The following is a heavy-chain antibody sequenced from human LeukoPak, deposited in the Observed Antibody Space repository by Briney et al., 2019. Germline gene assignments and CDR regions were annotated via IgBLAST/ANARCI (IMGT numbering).Heavy chain of an antibody. D-gene: IGHD4-23*01. CDR3: AKDGTHAVVTQVTLDY. J-gene: IGHJ4*02. Sequence: GGSLRLSCAASGFTFSSYGMHWVHQAPGKGLEWVAVISYDGSNKYYADSVKGRFTISRDNSKNTLYLQMNSLRAEDTAVYYCAKDGTHAVVTQVTLDYWGQGTLVTVSS. CDR1: GFTFSSYG. V-gene: IGHV3-30*18. CDR2: ISYDGSNK.